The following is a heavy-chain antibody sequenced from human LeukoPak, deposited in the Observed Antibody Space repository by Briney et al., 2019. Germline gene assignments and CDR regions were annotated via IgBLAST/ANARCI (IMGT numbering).Heavy chain of an antibody. J-gene: IGHJ4*02. Sequence: SETLSLTCTVSGGSISNYFWNWIRQPPGKGLEWIGYIYYSGSTNYNPSLESRVTISVDTSKNQFSLKLSSVTAADTAVFYCARAISDYEPYYFDYWGQGTLVTVSS. CDR3: ARAISDYEPYYFDY. CDR2: IYYSGST. CDR1: GGSISNYF. V-gene: IGHV4-59*01. D-gene: IGHD5-12*01.